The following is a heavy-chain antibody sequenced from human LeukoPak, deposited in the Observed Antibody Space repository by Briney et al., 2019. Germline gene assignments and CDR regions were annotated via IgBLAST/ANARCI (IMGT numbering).Heavy chain of an antibody. Sequence: GGSPRLSCAASGFTFSSYSMNWVRQAPGKGLEWVSSISSSSSYIYYADSVKGRFTISRDNAKNSLYLQMNSLRAEDTAVYYCACTDTYYYDSSGSMGPGNFDYWGQGTLVTVSS. J-gene: IGHJ4*02. CDR1: GFTFSSYS. V-gene: IGHV3-21*01. CDR3: ACTDTYYYDSSGSMGPGNFDY. D-gene: IGHD3-22*01. CDR2: ISSSSSYI.